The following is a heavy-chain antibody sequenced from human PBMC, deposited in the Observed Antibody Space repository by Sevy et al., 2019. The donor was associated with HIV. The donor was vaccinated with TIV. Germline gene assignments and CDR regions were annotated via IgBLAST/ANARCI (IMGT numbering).Heavy chain of an antibody. CDR2: ISSGGRTI. D-gene: IGHD6-25*01. CDR3: AGVRVAAADYYFDY. J-gene: IGHJ4*02. Sequence: GGSLRLSCAASGFTLSDYYMSWIRQAPGKGLEWVSYISSGGRTIYYADSVKGRFTISRDNAKNSLYLQMNSLRAEDTAVYYCAGVRVAAADYYFDYWGQGTLVTVSS. CDR1: GFTLSDYY. V-gene: IGHV3-11*01.